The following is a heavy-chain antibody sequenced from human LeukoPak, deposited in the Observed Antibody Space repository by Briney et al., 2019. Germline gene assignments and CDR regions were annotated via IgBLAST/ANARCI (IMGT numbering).Heavy chain of an antibody. CDR1: GYIFTSYW. D-gene: IGHD1-26*01. Sequence: GESLKISCKGSGYIFTSYWIGWVRQMPGKGLEWMGIIYPGDSDTRYSPSFQGQVTISADKSISTAYLQWSSLKASDTAMYYCARAPPSGSYYSSFDYWGQGTLVTVSS. CDR3: ARAPPSGSYYSSFDY. V-gene: IGHV5-51*01. CDR2: IYPGDSDT. J-gene: IGHJ4*02.